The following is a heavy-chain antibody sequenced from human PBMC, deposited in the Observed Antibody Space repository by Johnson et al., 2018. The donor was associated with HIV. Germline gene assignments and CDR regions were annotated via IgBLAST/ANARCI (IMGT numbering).Heavy chain of an antibody. V-gene: IGHV3-33*08. CDR3: ARSNAFDI. CDR2: IRYDGSNK. Sequence: QVQLVESGGGLVQPGGSQRLSCAASGFIFSDYYMTWIRQATGKGLEWVAFIRYDGSNKYYADSVKGRFTISRDNAKDSLFLQMNSLRAEDTAVYYCARSNAFDIWGQGTMVTVSS. J-gene: IGHJ3*02. CDR1: GFIFSDYY.